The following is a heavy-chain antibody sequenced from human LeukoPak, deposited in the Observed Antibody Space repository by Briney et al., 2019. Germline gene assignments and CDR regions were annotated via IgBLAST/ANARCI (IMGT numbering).Heavy chain of an antibody. CDR3: ATESIELATIPLGY. CDR1: GFTFSSYS. V-gene: IGHV3-21*01. Sequence: GGSLRLSCAASGFTFSSYSMNWVRQAPGKGLEWVSSISSSSSYIYYADSVKGRFTISRDNAKNSLYLQMNSLRADDTAVYYCATESIELATIPLGYWGQGTLVTVSS. J-gene: IGHJ4*02. D-gene: IGHD5-24*01. CDR2: ISSSSSYI.